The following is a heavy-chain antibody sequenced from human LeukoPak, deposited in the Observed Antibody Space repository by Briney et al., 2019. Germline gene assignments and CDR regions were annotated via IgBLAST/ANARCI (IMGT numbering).Heavy chain of an antibody. CDR1: GFPFSTYY. D-gene: IGHD2-15*01. Sequence: GGSLRLSCAASGFPFSTYYMNWVRQAPGKGLEWVSSITNDGSHIYYADSVKGRFTISRDNAKNSLYLQMNSLRAEDTAVYYCARDGSGSGDCRGQGTLVTVSS. V-gene: IGHV3-21*01. CDR3: ARDGSGSGDC. J-gene: IGHJ4*02. CDR2: ITNDGSHI.